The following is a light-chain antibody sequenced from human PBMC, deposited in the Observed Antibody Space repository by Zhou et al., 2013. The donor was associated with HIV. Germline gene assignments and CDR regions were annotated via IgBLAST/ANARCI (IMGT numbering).Light chain of an antibody. CDR3: LQDFIYPWT. CDR1: QDIRND. CDR2: AAS. J-gene: IGKJ1*01. Sequence: AIQMTQSPSSLSASVGDRVTITCRASQDIRNDLGWYQQKPGKAPKLLIYAASSLQSAVPPRFSGSGSGTDFTLTISSLQPDDFATYYCLQDFIYPWTFGQGTKVEI. V-gene: IGKV1-6*01.